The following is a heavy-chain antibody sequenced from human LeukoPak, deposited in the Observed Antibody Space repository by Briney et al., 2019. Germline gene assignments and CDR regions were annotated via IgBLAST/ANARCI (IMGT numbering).Heavy chain of an antibody. CDR2: INPNIGDA. CDR1: GYTFTSFF. CDR3: ARMDLDGGDSIGFGS. J-gene: IGHJ5*01. D-gene: IGHD2-21*02. V-gene: IGHV1-2*02. Sequence: ASVKVSCKASGYTFTSFFMHWVRQAPGQGLEWMGWINPNIGDAYYAQKFQGRVTMTRDRSINTAYMELSRLTSDDTAVYYCARMDLDGGDSIGFGSWGQGTLVTVSS.